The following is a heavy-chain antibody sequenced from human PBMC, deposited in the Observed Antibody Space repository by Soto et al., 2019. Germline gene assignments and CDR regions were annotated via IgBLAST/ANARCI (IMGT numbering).Heavy chain of an antibody. D-gene: IGHD3-9*01. Sequence: PGGSLRLSCAASGFTFSGYSVNWVRQAPGKGLEWVSYISSGSKTIYYAESVKGRFTVSRDNARNSQYLQMNSLRDEDTAVYYCVREDILGVRSFDYWGQGTQVTVSS. V-gene: IGHV3-48*02. CDR3: VREDILGVRSFDY. CDR2: ISSGSKTI. J-gene: IGHJ4*02. CDR1: GFTFSGYS.